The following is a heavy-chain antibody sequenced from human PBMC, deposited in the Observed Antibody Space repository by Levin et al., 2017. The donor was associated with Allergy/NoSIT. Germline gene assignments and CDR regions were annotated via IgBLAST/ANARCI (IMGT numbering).Heavy chain of an antibody. CDR1: GGSISSGDYF. Sequence: SETLSLTCTVSGGSISSGDYFWSWIRQPPGKGLEWIGYIYSSGTTYYNPSLKSRATISHDTSKNQFSLKLSSVTAADTAVLYCGSAPPGCGVVNCLRPFDYWGQGTLVTVSS. D-gene: IGHD2-15*01. V-gene: IGHV4-30-4*01. CDR3: GSAPPGCGVVNCLRPFDY. CDR2: IYSSGTT. J-gene: IGHJ4*02.